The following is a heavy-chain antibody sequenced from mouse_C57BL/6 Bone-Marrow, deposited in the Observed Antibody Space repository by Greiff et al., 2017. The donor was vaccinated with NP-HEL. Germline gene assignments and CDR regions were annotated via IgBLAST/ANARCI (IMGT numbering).Heavy chain of an antibody. CDR3: ARRLRFAY. Sequence: EVHLVESGPVLVKPGASVKMSCKASGYTFTDYYMNWVKQSHGKSLEWIGVINPYNGGTSYNQKFKGKATLTVDKSSSTAYMELNSLTSEDSAVYYCARRLRFAYWGQGTLVTVSA. J-gene: IGHJ3*01. V-gene: IGHV1-19*01. CDR2: INPYNGGT. CDR1: GYTFTDYY. D-gene: IGHD2-4*01.